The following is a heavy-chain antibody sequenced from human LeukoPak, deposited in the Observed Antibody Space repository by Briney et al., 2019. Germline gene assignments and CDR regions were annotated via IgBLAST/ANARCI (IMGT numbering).Heavy chain of an antibody. Sequence: GGSLRLSCAASGFTFSRSAMTWVRQTPGKGLDWVSSISSSGNTYYADSVKGRFTISRDNSKNMLYLQMNSLRAEDTAVYYCVKGRISEDGLDLWGQGTLVTVSS. CDR1: GFTFSRSA. V-gene: IGHV3-23*01. D-gene: IGHD6-13*01. CDR2: ISSSGNT. J-gene: IGHJ4*02. CDR3: VKGRISEDGLDL.